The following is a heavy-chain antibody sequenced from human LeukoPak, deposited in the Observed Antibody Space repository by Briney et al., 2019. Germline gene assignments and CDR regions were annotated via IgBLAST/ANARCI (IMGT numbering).Heavy chain of an antibody. J-gene: IGHJ6*02. V-gene: IGHV6-1*01. Sequence: SQTLSLTCAISGDSVSSISVAWNWIRQSPSRGLEWLGRTYYRSKLYSEYAVSVKSRINISPDTSKNQFSLQLTSVPPEDTAVYYCSLARSEYHYGMDVWGQGTTVTVSS. CDR2: TYYRSKLYS. CDR1: GDSVSSISVA. CDR3: SLARSEYHYGMDV.